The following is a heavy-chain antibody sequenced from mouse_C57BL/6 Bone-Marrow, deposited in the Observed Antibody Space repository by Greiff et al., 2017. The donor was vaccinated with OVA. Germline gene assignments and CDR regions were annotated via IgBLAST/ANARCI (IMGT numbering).Heavy chain of an antibody. V-gene: IGHV1-78*01. D-gene: IGHD1-1*01. Sequence: SYAELVKPGASVTISCKVSGYTFTDHTLHCMKQRPEQGLEWIGYIYPRDGSTKYNEKFKGKATLTAAKSSSTAYMQRNSLTSEDSAVYFCERRVVAGGYYFDYWGQGTSLTVSS. CDR3: ERRVVAGGYYFDY. J-gene: IGHJ2*02. CDR2: IYPRDGST. CDR1: GYTFTDHT.